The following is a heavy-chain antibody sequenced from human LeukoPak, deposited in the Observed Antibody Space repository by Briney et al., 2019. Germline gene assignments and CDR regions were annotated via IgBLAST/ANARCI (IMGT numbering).Heavy chain of an antibody. Sequence: KTSETLSLTCNVSGDSISNYWSWIRQPPGKGLEWIGRIYTSGSTNYNPSLKSRVTMSVDTSKNQFSLKLSSVTAADTAVYYCARVHYYDSSGYIDPWGQGTLVTVSS. CDR1: GDSISNY. V-gene: IGHV4-4*07. CDR3: ARVHYYDSSGYIDP. CDR2: IYTSGST. D-gene: IGHD3-22*01. J-gene: IGHJ5*02.